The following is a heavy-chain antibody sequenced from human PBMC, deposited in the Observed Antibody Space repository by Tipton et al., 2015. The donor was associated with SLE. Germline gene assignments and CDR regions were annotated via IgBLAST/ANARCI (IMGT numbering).Heavy chain of an antibody. D-gene: IGHD3-22*01. Sequence: LRLSCTVSGGSISSTNYFWTWIRQPAGKGLEWMGRIYTSGNTNYNPSLQSRVTISIDTSKNHFSLKLTSVTAADTAVYFCARASNYYDYNYFDPWGQGTLVTVSS. CDR2: IYTSGNT. J-gene: IGHJ5*02. V-gene: IGHV4-61*02. CDR1: GGSISSTNYF. CDR3: ARASNYYDYNYFDP.